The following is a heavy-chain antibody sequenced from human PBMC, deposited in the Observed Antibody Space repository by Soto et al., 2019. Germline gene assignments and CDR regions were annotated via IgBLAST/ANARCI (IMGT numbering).Heavy chain of an antibody. Sequence: SETLSLTCTVSGGSISSYYWSWIRQPPGKGLEWIGCIYYSGSTNYNPSLKSRVTISVDTSKNQFSLKLSSVTAADTAVYYCARVIPYYDFWSGPGYFDYWGQGTLVTVSS. CDR2: IYYSGST. V-gene: IGHV4-59*01. CDR3: ARVIPYYDFWSGPGYFDY. CDR1: GGSISSYY. J-gene: IGHJ4*02. D-gene: IGHD3-3*01.